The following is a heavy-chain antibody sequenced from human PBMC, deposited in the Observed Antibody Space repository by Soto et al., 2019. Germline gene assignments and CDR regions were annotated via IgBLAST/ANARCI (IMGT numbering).Heavy chain of an antibody. CDR3: ARENWDFDN. J-gene: IGHJ4*02. CDR1: GFTFSNYV. CDR2: IRSSGGGT. D-gene: IGHD7-27*01. V-gene: IGHV3-23*01. Sequence: EVQLLESGGGLAQPGGSLRLSCAASGFTFSNYVMSWVRQAPGKGLEWVSGIRSSGGGTSYADSVKGRFTISRDNSKNTLYLQMNSLRADDTAVYYCARENWDFDNWGQGTLVTVSS.